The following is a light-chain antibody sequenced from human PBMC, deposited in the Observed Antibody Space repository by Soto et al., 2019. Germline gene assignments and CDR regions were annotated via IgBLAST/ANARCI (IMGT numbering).Light chain of an antibody. V-gene: IGLV2-14*01. CDR3: SSFTGGSTSYV. J-gene: IGLJ1*01. CDR2: DVS. Sequence: QSALTQPASVSGSPGQSIAISCTGTSXDVGAYDFVSWHQQHPGKAPKLMIYDVSRRPSGVSDRFSGSKSGNTASLIISGLQAEDEADYYCSSFTGGSTSYVFGTGTKVTVL. CDR1: SXDVGAYDF.